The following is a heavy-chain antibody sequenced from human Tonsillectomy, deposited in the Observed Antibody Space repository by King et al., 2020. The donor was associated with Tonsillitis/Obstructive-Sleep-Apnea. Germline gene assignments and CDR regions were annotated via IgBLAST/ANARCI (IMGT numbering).Heavy chain of an antibody. Sequence: VQLVESGAEVKKPGESLKISCKGSGYSFTSYWIGWVRQMPGKGLEWMGIIYPGDSDTRYSPSFQGQVTISADKSISTAYLQWSSLKASDTAMYYCAREKYYDFWSGNYYYMDVWGKGTTVTVSS. D-gene: IGHD3-3*01. CDR3: AREKYYDFWSGNYYYMDV. CDR2: IYPGDSDT. CDR1: GYSFTSYW. J-gene: IGHJ6*03. V-gene: IGHV5-51*01.